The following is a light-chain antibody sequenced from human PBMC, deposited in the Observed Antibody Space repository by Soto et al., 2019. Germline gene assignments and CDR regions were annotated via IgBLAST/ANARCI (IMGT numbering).Light chain of an antibody. Sequence: EIVLTQSPDTLSLSQGEGATLSCRASQSVSSNYLAWYQQKPGQAPRLLIYGASSRATGIPDSVSGSGSGTDFTLTISRLEPEDFAMYYCQQYGSSAPNTFGQGTRVEIE. V-gene: IGKV3-20*01. CDR2: GAS. CDR1: QSVSSNY. J-gene: IGKJ5*01. CDR3: QQYGSSAPNT.